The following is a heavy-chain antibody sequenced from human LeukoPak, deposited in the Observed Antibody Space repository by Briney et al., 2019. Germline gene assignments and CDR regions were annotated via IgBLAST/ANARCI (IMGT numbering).Heavy chain of an antibody. CDR3: ARSRLGIAAAGRVPWFDP. V-gene: IGHV4-59*01. J-gene: IGHJ5*02. Sequence: SETLSLTCTVSGGSISSYYRSWIRQPPGKGLEWIRYIYYSGSTNYNPSLKSRVTISVDTSKNQFSLKLSSVTAADTAVCYCARSRLGIAAAGRVPWFDPWGQGTLVTVSS. CDR1: GGSISSYY. CDR2: IYYSGST. D-gene: IGHD6-13*01.